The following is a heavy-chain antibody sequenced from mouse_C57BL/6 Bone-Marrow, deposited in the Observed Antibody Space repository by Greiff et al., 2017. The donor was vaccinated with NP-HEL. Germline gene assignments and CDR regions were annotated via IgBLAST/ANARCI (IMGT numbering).Heavy chain of an antibody. CDR3: VRHADSSGYVLFAY. V-gene: IGHV10-1*01. D-gene: IGHD3-2*02. CDR1: GFSFNTYA. J-gene: IGHJ3*01. CDR2: IRSKSNNYAT. Sequence: GGGLVQPKGSLKLSCAASGFSFNTYAMNWVRQAPGKGLEWVARIRSKSNNYATYYADSVKDRFTISRDDSESMLYLQMNNLKTEDTAMYYCVRHADSSGYVLFAYWGQGTLVTVSA.